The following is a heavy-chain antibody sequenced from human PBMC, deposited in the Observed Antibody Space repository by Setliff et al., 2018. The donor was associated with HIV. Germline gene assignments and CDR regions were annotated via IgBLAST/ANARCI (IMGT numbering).Heavy chain of an antibody. CDR1: GFTFDDYA. D-gene: IGHD1-26*01. CDR2: ISWNSGSI. V-gene: IGHV3-9*01. Sequence: GGSLRLSCAASGFTFDDYAMHWVRQAPGKGLEWVSGISWNSGSIDYADSVKGRFTISRGNAKNSLYLQMNSLRANDTALYYCAKGSPLVGAPPTDIWGQGTMVTVSS. CDR3: AKGSPLVGAPPTDI. J-gene: IGHJ3*02.